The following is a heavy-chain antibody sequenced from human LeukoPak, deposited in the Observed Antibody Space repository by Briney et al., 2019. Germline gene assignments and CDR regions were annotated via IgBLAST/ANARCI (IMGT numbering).Heavy chain of an antibody. CDR2: IIPIFGTA. J-gene: IGHJ6*03. CDR3: AGVNWNYIRYYYYMDV. CDR1: GGTFSSYA. V-gene: IGHV1-69*05. D-gene: IGHD1-7*01. Sequence: GSSVKVSCKASGGTFSSYAISWVRQAPGQGLEWMGGIIPIFGTANYAQKFQGRVTITTDESTSTAYMELSSLRSEDTAVYYCAGVNWNYIRYYYYMDVWGKGATVTVSS.